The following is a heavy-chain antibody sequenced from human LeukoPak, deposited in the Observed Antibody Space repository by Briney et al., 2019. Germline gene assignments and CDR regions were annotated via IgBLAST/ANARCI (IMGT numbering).Heavy chain of an antibody. J-gene: IGHJ5*02. CDR1: GGSISNYY. CDR2: IYTSGST. CDR3: AREGIAVAGRRWFDP. D-gene: IGHD6-19*01. V-gene: IGHV4-4*07. Sequence: SETLSLTCTVSGGSISNYYWSWIRQPAGKGLEWIGRIYTSGSTNYNPSLKSRVTMSVDTSKNQFSLKLSSVTAADTAVYYCAREGIAVAGRRWFDPWGQGTLVTVSS.